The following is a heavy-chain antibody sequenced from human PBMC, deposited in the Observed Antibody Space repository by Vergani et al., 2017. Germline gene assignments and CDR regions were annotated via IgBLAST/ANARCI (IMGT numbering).Heavy chain of an antibody. CDR2: IIPILGIA. J-gene: IGHJ4*02. D-gene: IGHD2-15*01. V-gene: IGHV1-69*02. CDR3: ARGLGYCSGGSCSY. CDR1: GGTFSSYT. Sequence: QVQLVQSGAEVKKPGSSVKVSCKASGGTFSSYTISWVRQAPGQGLEWMGRIIPILGIANYAQKFQGRVTITADKSTSTAYMELSSLRSEDTAVYYCARGLGYCSGGSCSYWGQGTLVTVSS.